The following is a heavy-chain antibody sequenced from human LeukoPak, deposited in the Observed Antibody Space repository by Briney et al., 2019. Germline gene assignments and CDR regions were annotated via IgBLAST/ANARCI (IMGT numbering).Heavy chain of an antibody. D-gene: IGHD1-26*01. CDR1: GFILSNYR. Sequence: GGSLRLSCAASGFILSNYRMNWVRQAPGKGLEWVAFIRYDGSNKYYADSVKGRFTISRDNSKNTLYLQMNSLRAEDTAVYYCTREVSGSLYFDYWGQGTLVTVSS. J-gene: IGHJ4*02. CDR2: IRYDGSNK. CDR3: TREVSGSLYFDY. V-gene: IGHV3-30*02.